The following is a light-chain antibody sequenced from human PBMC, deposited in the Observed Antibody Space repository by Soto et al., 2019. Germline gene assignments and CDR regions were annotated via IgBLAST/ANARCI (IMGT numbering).Light chain of an antibody. CDR1: QGVSRN. Sequence: EIVMTQSPATLSVSPGERATLSCRASQGVSRNLAWYQQKPGQAPRLLIYGASTRATGIPARFSGSGSGTEFTLTISSLQSEDFAVYYCQQYNNWPPQLTFGGGTKVEIK. J-gene: IGKJ4*01. CDR3: QQYNNWPPQLT. CDR2: GAS. V-gene: IGKV3-15*01.